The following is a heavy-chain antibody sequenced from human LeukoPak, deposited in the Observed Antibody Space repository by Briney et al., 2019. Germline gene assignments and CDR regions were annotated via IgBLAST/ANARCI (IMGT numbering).Heavy chain of an antibody. CDR1: GDSLSRGNY. CDR3: ARDPRPRGGWFYFDY. D-gene: IGHD6-19*01. V-gene: IGHV4-4*02. Sequence: SGTLPLTCVGSGDSLSRGNYWIGVGPPPGKGREWIGDIYQSGFTNYNPSLKSRVTMSVDKSKNEFSLKLDSVTAADTAVYYCARDPRPRGGWFYFDYWGQGILVTVSS. J-gene: IGHJ4*02. CDR2: IYQSGFT.